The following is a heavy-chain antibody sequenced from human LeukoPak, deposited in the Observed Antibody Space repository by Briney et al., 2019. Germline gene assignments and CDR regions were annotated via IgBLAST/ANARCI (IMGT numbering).Heavy chain of an antibody. Sequence: PGGSLRLSCAASGFTFNSYAMSWVRQAPGKGLEWVSSISGSATTTYYADSVKGRFIMSRDNSKNTVYLQVNSLRVEDTAVYYCAKMGVWGSYRVGYWGQGTLVTGSS. CDR3: AKMGVWGSYRVGY. CDR1: GFTFNSYA. CDR2: ISGSATTT. V-gene: IGHV3-23*01. J-gene: IGHJ4*02. D-gene: IGHD3-16*02.